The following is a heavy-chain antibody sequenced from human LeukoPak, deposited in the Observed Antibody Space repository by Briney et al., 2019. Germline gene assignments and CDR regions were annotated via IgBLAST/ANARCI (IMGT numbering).Heavy chain of an antibody. V-gene: IGHV3-7*03. CDR1: EFTLITYS. D-gene: IGHD2-15*01. CDR3: AKDEGYCNGGSCYLGAFDI. Sequence: GGSLRLSCAASEFTLITYSMSWVRQAPGKGLEWVANIKQDGSEKYYVDSVKGRFTISRDNAKNSLYLQMNSLRAEDTAVYYCAKDEGYCNGGSCYLGAFDIWGQGTMVTVSS. J-gene: IGHJ3*02. CDR2: IKQDGSEK.